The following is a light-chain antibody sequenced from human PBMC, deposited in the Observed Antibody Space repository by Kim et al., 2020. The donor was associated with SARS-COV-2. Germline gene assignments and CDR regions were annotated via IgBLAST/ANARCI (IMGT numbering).Light chain of an antibody. Sequence: SYELTQPPSVSVAPGQTATITCGGNNIGSKTVHWYQQKPGQAPVIVIYYVNDRPSGIPERFSGSCYGNVATLTISRVEAGDEADYFCQVWDSSSNHVVFGGGTQLTVL. V-gene: IGLV3-21*04. CDR1: NIGSKT. CDR3: QVWDSSSNHVV. J-gene: IGLJ3*02. CDR2: YVN.